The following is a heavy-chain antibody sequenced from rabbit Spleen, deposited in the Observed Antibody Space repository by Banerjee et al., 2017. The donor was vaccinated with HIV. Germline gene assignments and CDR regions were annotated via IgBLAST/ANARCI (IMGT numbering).Heavy chain of an antibody. CDR1: GFTISSNHY. J-gene: IGHJ6*01. V-gene: IGHV1S45*01. D-gene: IGHD8-1*01. CDR2: IEGGSSAFS. CDR3: ARDSGSSFSSYGMDL. Sequence: QEQLEESGGGLVQPEGSLTLTCTASGFTISSNHYMCWVRQAPGKGLEWIACIEGGSSAFSYFASWAKGRFTISKTSSTTVTLQMTSLTAADTATYFCARDSGSSFSSYGMDLWGPGTLVTVS.